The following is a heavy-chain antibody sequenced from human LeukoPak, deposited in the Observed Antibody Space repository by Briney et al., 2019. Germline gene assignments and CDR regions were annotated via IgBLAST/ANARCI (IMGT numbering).Heavy chain of an antibody. Sequence: PSETLSLTCTVSGGSISSYYWSWIRQPAGKGLEWIGRIYTSVSTNYNPSLKSRVTMSVDTSKNQFSLKLSSVTAADTAVYYCARDNPRTIWFGELLSYYYYGMDVWGQGTTVTVSS. D-gene: IGHD3-10*01. CDR2: IYTSVST. CDR1: GGSISSYY. V-gene: IGHV4-4*07. CDR3: ARDNPRTIWFGELLSYYYYGMDV. J-gene: IGHJ6*02.